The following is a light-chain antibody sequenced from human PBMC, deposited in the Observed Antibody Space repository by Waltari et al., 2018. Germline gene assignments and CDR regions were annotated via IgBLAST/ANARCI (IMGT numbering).Light chain of an antibody. CDR2: AAS. Sequence: DIQLTQSPSFLSASVGDRVTITCRASQGISSYLAWYQQKPGKAPKLLIYAASTLQSGVPSRFSGSGSGTEFTLTISSLQPEDFATYYCQQLNSYLPENTFGGGTKVEIK. CDR3: QQLNSYLPENT. CDR1: QGISSY. V-gene: IGKV1-9*01. J-gene: IGKJ4*01.